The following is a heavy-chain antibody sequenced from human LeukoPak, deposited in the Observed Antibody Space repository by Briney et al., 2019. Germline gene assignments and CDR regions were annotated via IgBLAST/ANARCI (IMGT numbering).Heavy chain of an antibody. V-gene: IGHV3-30*14. Sequence: PGGSLRLSCAASGFTFSSYAMHWVRRAPGKGLKWVAVTSFDGSDNYYADSVKGRFTISRDNSKNTLYLQMGSLRAEDMAVYYCARSGATIAAWDYWGQGTLVTVSS. CDR2: TSFDGSDN. CDR1: GFTFSSYA. CDR3: ARSGATIAAWDY. D-gene: IGHD5-12*01. J-gene: IGHJ4*02.